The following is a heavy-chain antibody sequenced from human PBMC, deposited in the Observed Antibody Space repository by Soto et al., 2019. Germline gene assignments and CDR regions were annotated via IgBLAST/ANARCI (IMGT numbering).Heavy chain of an antibody. CDR2: IEYNAKNR. Sequence: QVQLVESGGGVVQPGTSLRLSCTASGFTFNSYGIHWVRQAPGKGLEWLALIEYNAKNRFYADSVKGRFSISRDNSRNPVYLQVNGLSAEDTAVYYCAREGDDYCSGTRCFHYYGLDVWGQGTRVIVSS. D-gene: IGHD2-15*01. V-gene: IGHV3-33*05. J-gene: IGHJ6*02. CDR1: GFTFNSYG. CDR3: AREGDDYCSGTRCFHYYGLDV.